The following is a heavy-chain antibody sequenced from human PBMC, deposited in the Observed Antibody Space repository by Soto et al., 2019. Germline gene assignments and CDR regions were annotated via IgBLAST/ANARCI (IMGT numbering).Heavy chain of an antibody. D-gene: IGHD5-12*01. J-gene: IGHJ4*02. CDR2: ISSGGST. Sequence: EVQLVESGGGLVQPGGSLRLSCAASGFTVSSNYMSWFRQAPGKGLEWVSVISSGGSTYYADSVKGRFTISRDNSKNTRSRQMNSLRAEDTAVYYCAREPRDGYNWNSWVQGTLVTVSS. V-gene: IGHV3-66*01. CDR1: GFTVSSNY. CDR3: AREPRDGYNWNS.